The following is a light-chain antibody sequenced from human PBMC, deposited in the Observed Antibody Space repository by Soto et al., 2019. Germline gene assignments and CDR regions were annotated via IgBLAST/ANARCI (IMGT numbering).Light chain of an antibody. CDR2: EVS. CDR1: SSDFSAYHY. CDR3: TSYLYSSGHFL. J-gene: IGLJ1*01. Sequence: QSALTQPASVSGSAGQSITIFCTGSSSDFSAYHYVSWYQQHPGKAPKLMIYEVSHRPPGMSSRFSGSKSGNKASLTITGLQVEDEADYYCTSYLYSSGHFLFGTGTKVTVL. V-gene: IGLV2-14*01.